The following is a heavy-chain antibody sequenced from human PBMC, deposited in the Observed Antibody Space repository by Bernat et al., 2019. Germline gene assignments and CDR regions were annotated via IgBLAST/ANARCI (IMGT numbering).Heavy chain of an antibody. CDR3: AGNWNDGYY. Sequence: QVQLQQWGAGLLKPSETLSLTCAVYGGSFSGYYWSWIRQPPGKGLEWIGSIYYSGSTYYNPSLKSRVTISVDTSKNQFSLKLSSVTAADTAVYYCAGNWNDGYYWGQGTLVTVSS. D-gene: IGHD1-1*01. V-gene: IGHV4-34*01. J-gene: IGHJ4*02. CDR1: GGSFSGYY. CDR2: IYYSGST.